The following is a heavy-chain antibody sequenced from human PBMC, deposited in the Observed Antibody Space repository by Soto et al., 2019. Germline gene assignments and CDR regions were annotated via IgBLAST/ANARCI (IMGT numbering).Heavy chain of an antibody. CDR2: DSDV. V-gene: IGHV5-51*03. CDR1: GGTFSSYA. Sequence: GASVKVSCKACGGTFSSYAISWVRQAPGQGLDSDVRYSPSFQGQVTISADKSINTAYLQWTSLKASDTAMYYCARPRDYSTSLSFPYWGQGTQVTAPQ. CDR3: ARPRDYSTSLSFPY. J-gene: IGHJ4*02. D-gene: IGHD3-16*02.